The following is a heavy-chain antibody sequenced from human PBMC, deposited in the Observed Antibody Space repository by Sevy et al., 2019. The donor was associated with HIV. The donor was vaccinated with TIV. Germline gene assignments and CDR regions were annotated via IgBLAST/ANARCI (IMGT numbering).Heavy chain of an antibody. CDR1: GFTFSSYS. CDR2: ISSSSSTI. CDR3: ARVVRVLLWSEDAFDI. D-gene: IGHD3-10*01. J-gene: IGHJ3*02. Sequence: GGSLRLSCAASGFTFSSYSMNWVRQAPGKGLEWVSYISSSSSTIYYADSVKGRCTMSRDNAKNSLYLQMNSLRAEDTAVYYCARVVRVLLWSEDAFDIWGQGTMVTVSS. V-gene: IGHV3-48*01.